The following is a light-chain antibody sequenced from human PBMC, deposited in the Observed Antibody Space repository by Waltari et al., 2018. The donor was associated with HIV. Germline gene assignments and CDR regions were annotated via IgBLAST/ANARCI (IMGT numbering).Light chain of an antibody. V-gene: IGLV1-40*01. CDR2: GNT. CDR3: QSYDSRQSGFWV. CDR1: SPNIGAGYA. Sequence: QSVLTQPPSVSGAPGPRVTISCTGSSPNIGAGYAVHWYQQLPGTAPKLLIYGNTNRPSGVSDRFSGSKSGTSASLAITGLQAEDEADYYCQSYDSRQSGFWVFGGGTTLTVL. J-gene: IGLJ3*02.